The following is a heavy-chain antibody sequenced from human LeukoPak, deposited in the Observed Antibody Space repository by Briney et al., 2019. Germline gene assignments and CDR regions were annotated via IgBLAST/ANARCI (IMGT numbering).Heavy chain of an antibody. Sequence: GRSLRLSCAVSGFTFDDYAMHWVRQAPGKGLEWVSSISWNSSRIGYADSVMGRFTISRDNAKNSLYLQMNSLRPEDTALYFCAKEGTLYYFDYWGQGTLVTVSS. V-gene: IGHV3-9*01. CDR1: GFTFDDYA. CDR3: AKEGTLYYFDY. CDR2: ISWNSSRI. J-gene: IGHJ4*02.